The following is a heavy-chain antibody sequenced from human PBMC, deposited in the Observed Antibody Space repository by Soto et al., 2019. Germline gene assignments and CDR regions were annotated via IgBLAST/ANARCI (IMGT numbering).Heavy chain of an antibody. CDR2: IYWDDDK. CDR3: AHRRGNVDACDI. V-gene: IGHV2-5*02. D-gene: IGHD1-1*01. Sequence: QITLKESGPTLVKPTQTLTLTCTFSGFSLSTSGVGVGWIRQPPGKALEWLALIYWDDDKRYSPSLKSRLTITNDTSNKQVVLTMTNMDPVDTARYYCAHRRGNVDACDIWGQGTMVTVSS. CDR1: GFSLSTSGVG. J-gene: IGHJ3*02.